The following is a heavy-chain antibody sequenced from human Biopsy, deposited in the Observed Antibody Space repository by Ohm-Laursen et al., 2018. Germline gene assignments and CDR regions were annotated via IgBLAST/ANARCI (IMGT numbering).Heavy chain of an antibody. J-gene: IGHJ1*01. CDR3: ARGSNEYGGLYFPH. CDR2: ISHTGST. V-gene: IGHV4-59*11. D-gene: IGHD4-23*01. Sequence: SVTLSFTCSGSSGSFTAHYWTCLRQPPGQGLEWIGHISHTGSTSYKSSLKSRVTISLDTSRKHFSLRLTSLAAADTAVYYCARGSNEYGGLYFPHWGQGTLVTVSS. CDR1: SGSFTAHY.